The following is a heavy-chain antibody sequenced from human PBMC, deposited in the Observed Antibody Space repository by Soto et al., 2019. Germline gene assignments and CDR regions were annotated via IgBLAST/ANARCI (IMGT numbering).Heavy chain of an antibody. D-gene: IGHD6-13*01. CDR3: TRDGYSSTIYYYGMDV. J-gene: IGHJ6*01. CDR1: GFTFGDYA. Sequence: GLPLLSFTFSGFTFGDYAMGWVRQAAGKGLERAGLIRPKAYGGTTEYAASVKGRFTISRDDSKSIAYLQMNTLKTEDTAVYYCTRDGYSSTIYYYGMDVWGQGTTVTVSS. V-gene: IGHV3-49*04. CDR2: IRPKAYGGTT.